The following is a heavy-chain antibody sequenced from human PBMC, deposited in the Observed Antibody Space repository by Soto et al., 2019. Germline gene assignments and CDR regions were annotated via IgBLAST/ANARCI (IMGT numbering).Heavy chain of an antibody. CDR1: GYSFTNYG. Sequence: QVQLLQSGAEVRKPGASVKVSCTASGYSFTNYGFSWVRQAPGQGLEWMGWIRAYSGKTNYAQKVQGRVAMTTDTFTTTVYMELRSLRSEDTAVYYCTSAAGGAATISVYWGQGTLVTVSS. J-gene: IGHJ4*02. CDR2: IRAYSGKT. CDR3: TSAAGGAATISVY. V-gene: IGHV1-18*01. D-gene: IGHD6-25*01.